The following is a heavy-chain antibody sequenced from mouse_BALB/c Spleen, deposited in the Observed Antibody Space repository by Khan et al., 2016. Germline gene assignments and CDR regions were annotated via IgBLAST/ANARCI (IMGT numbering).Heavy chain of an antibody. J-gene: IGHJ3*01. V-gene: IGHV14-3*02. CDR3: ARRYFSY. CDR1: GFNIKDTY. CDR2: IDPANGYT. Sequence: VQLQQSGAELVKPGASVKLSCTASGFNIKDTYMHWVKQRPEQGLAWIGRIDPANGYTKYDTKFQGKANITEDTSSNTAYLQRSSLTSVDTAVYYCARRYFSYWGQGTLVTVSA.